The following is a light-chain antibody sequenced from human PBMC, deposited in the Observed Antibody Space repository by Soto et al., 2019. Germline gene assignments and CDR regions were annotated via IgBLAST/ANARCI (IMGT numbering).Light chain of an antibody. J-gene: IGLJ1*01. CDR3: AAWDDKLNGYV. CDR1: TSNIGSNT. V-gene: IGLV1-44*01. CDR2: SNK. Sequence: QLVLTQPPSASGTPGQRVTISCSGRTSNIGSNTVNWYQQLSGTAPKLLIFSNKERPSGVPGRFSGSRSGTSASLAISGLQSEDEADYYCAAWDDKLNGYVFGTGTKLTVL.